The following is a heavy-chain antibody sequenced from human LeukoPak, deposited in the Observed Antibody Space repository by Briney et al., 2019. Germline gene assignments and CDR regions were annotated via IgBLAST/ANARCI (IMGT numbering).Heavy chain of an antibody. CDR3: AKENSIRRYYYDSSGYLDY. CDR1: GFTFDDYT. CDR2: ISWDGGST. Sequence: GGSLRLSCAASGFTFDDYTMHWVRQAPGKGLEWVSLISWDGGSTYYADPVKGRFTISRDNSKNSLYLQMNSLRTEDTALYYCAKENSIRRYYYDSSGYLDYWGQGTLVTVSS. J-gene: IGHJ4*02. D-gene: IGHD3-22*01. V-gene: IGHV3-43*01.